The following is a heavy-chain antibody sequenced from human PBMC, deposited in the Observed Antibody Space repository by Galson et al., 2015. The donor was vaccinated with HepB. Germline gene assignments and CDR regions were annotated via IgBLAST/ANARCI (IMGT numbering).Heavy chain of an antibody. J-gene: IGHJ6*03. Sequence: SLRLSCAASGFTFSSYSMNWVRQAPGKGLEWVSSISSSSSYIYYADSVKGRFTISRDNAKNSLYLQMNSLRAEDTAVYYCARDGPWVSSDYDFWSGYLPYYYYMDVWGKGTTVTVSS. CDR1: GFTFSSYS. CDR2: ISSSSSYI. CDR3: ARDGPWVSSDYDFWSGYLPYYYYMDV. D-gene: IGHD3-3*01. V-gene: IGHV3-21*01.